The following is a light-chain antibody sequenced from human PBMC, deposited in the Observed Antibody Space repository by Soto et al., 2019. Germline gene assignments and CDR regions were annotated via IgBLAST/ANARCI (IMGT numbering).Light chain of an antibody. J-gene: IGLJ3*02. CDR3: SSSTTSSTLV. CDR1: SHDIGGYKY. V-gene: IGLV2-14*01. CDR2: EVS. Sequence: QSALTQPASVSGSPGQSITISCTGTSHDIGGYKYVSWYQQHPGKAPKLMIYEVSNRPSGVSNRFSGSKSGNVASLTISGLQAEDEAEYYCSSSTTSSTLVFGGGTKVTVL.